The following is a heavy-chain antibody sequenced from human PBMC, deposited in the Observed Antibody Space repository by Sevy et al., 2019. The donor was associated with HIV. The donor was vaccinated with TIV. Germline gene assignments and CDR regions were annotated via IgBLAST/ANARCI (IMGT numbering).Heavy chain of an antibody. Sequence: GGSLRLSCAASGFTFSSYGMHWVRQAPGKGLEWVAVISYDGSNKYYADSVKARFSISRDNSKNTLYVQMNNLRVEDTAVYYCAKGATAGTVYFDYWGQGMLVTVSS. CDR3: AKGATAGTVYFDY. CDR2: ISYDGSNK. J-gene: IGHJ4*02. D-gene: IGHD6-13*01. V-gene: IGHV3-30*18. CDR1: GFTFSSYG.